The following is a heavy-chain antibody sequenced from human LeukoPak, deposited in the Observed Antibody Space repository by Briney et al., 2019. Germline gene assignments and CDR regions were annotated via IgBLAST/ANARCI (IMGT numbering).Heavy chain of an antibody. CDR1: GGSLSSGSSY. V-gene: IGHV4-61*02. Sequence: SQTLSLTCTVSGGSLSSGSSYWSWIRQPAGKGLEWIGRIYTSGSTNYTPSLKSRVTISVDTSKNQFSLKLSSVTAADTAVYYCARVSYCGGGSCYRVSWFDPWGQGTLVTVSS. CDR3: ARVSYCGGGSCYRVSWFDP. CDR2: IYTSGST. J-gene: IGHJ5*02. D-gene: IGHD2-15*01.